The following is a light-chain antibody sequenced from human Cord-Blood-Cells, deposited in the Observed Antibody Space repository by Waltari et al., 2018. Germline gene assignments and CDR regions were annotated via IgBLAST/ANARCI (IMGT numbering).Light chain of an antibody. CDR1: SSDVGGYNY. J-gene: IGLJ2*01. CDR2: DVS. V-gene: IGLV2-14*01. CDR3: SSYTSSSTLV. Sequence: QSALTQPAPVSGSPGQSITTSCTGTSSDVGGYNYVSWYQQHPGKAPKLMIYDVSNRPSGFSKRFSGSKSGNTASLTISGLRAEDEADYYGSSYTSSSTLVFGGGTKLTVL.